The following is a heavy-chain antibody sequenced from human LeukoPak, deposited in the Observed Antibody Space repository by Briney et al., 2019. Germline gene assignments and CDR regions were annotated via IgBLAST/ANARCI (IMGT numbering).Heavy chain of an antibody. CDR2: IYYSGST. Sequence: SETLSLTCTVSGGSISSSSYYWGWIRQPPGKGLEWIGSIYYSGSTYYNPSLKSRVTISVDTSKNQFSLKLSSVTAADTAVYYCARQDTPMVSPFDYWGQGTLVTVSS. D-gene: IGHD5-18*01. J-gene: IGHJ4*02. V-gene: IGHV4-39*01. CDR1: GGSISSSSYY. CDR3: ARQDTPMVSPFDY.